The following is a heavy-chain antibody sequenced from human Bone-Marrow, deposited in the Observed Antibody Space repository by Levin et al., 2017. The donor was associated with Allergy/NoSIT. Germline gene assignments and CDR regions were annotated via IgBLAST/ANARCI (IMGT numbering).Heavy chain of an antibody. J-gene: IGHJ4*02. D-gene: IGHD3/OR15-3a*01. Sequence: QAGESLKISCVASGFTFSDHWMHWVRQAPGKGLVWVSRINAGGSGTNYADSVKGRFTISRDNAKNTLYLQMNSLRVEDTAVYYCTRLGLGHTGADYWGQGTLVTVSS. CDR3: TRLGLGHTGADY. CDR2: INAGGSGT. CDR1: GFTFSDHW. V-gene: IGHV3-74*01.